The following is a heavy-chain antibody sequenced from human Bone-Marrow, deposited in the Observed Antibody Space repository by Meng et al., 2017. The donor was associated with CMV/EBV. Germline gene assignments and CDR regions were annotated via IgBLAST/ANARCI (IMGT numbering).Heavy chain of an antibody. J-gene: IGHJ6*02. CDR2: INPNSGGT. V-gene: IGHV1-2*02. CDR1: GYTFTGYY. Sequence: ASVKVSCKASGYTFTGYYMHWVRQAPGQGLEWMGWINPNSGGTNYAPKFQGRVTMTRDTSISTAYMELSRLRSDDTAVYYCARDHEGGSSWYYYYYGMDVWGQGTTVTVSS. D-gene: IGHD6-13*01. CDR3: ARDHEGGSSWYYYYYGMDV.